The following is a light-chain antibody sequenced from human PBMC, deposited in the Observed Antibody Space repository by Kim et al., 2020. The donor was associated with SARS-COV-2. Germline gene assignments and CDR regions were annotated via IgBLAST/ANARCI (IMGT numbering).Light chain of an antibody. CDR3: NSRDSSGNPLRVV. CDR2: GKN. V-gene: IGLV3-19*01. Sequence: SSELTQDPAVPVALGQTVRITCQGDSLRSYYASWYQQKPGQAPVLVIYGKNNRPSGIPDRFSGSSSGNTASLTITGAQAEDEADYYCNSRDSSGNPLRVVFGGGTQLTVL. CDR1: SLRSYY. J-gene: IGLJ2*01.